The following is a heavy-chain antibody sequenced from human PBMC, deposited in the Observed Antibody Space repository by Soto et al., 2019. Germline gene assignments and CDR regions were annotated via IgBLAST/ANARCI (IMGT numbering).Heavy chain of an antibody. CDR1: GGSIDTYY. V-gene: IGHV4-59*13. J-gene: IGHJ3*02. CDR3: ARTGGPLENFWSGYGYDI. D-gene: IGHD3-3*01. CDR2: IYYTGTT. Sequence: PSETLSLTCSVSGGSIDTYYWTWFRQAPGKGLECIGNIYYTGTTNLNPALESRVTMSIDRAKKQFSLTLSSVTAADIAVYYCARTGGPLENFWSGYGYDIWGPGKKVTVS.